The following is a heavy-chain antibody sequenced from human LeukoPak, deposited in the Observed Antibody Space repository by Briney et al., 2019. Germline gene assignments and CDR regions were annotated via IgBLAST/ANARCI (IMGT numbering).Heavy chain of an antibody. CDR1: GFTLDDYA. D-gene: IGHD5-18*01. V-gene: IGHV3-9*01. CDR2: ISWNSGSI. CDR3: AKDITLRTTAIGWYFDL. J-gene: IGHJ2*01. Sequence: GGSLRLSCAASGFTLDDYAMHWVRQAPGKGLEWVSGISWNSGSIGYADSVKGRFTISRDNAKNSLYLQMNSLRAEDTALYYCAKDITLRTTAIGWYFDLWGRGTLVTVSS.